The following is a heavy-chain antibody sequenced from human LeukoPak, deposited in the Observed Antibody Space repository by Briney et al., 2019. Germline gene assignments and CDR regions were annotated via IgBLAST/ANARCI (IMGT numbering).Heavy chain of an antibody. V-gene: IGHV1-2*02. CDR1: GYTFTGYY. J-gene: IGHJ4*02. CDR3: ARVGPYSSSWYVYFDY. D-gene: IGHD6-13*01. CDR2: INPNSGGT. Sequence: ASVKVSCKASGYTFTGYYMHWVRQAPGQGLEWMGWINPNSGGTNYAQKFQGRVTMTRDTSISTAYMELSRLRSDDTAVYYCARVGPYSSSWYVYFDYWGQGTLVTVSS.